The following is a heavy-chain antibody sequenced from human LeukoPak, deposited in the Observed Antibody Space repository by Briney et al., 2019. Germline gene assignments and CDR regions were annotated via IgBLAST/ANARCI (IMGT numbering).Heavy chain of an antibody. J-gene: IGHJ4*02. CDR1: GFTFSPYA. Sequence: GRSLRLSCAAPGFTFSPYAMHWVRQAPGKGLEWVALISNDGSKKYYADSAKGRFTISRDNSKNTLDLQMNSLRAEDTAVYYCAKDGYCSSTSCYPNHFDSWGQGTLVTVSS. D-gene: IGHD2-2*03. CDR3: AKDGYCSSTSCYPNHFDS. CDR2: ISNDGSKK. V-gene: IGHV3-30*18.